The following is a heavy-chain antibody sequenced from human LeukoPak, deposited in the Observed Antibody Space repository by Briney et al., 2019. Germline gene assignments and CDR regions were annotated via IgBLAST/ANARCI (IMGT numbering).Heavy chain of an antibody. V-gene: IGHV3-30*18. J-gene: IGHJ4*02. CDR2: ISYGGSHK. D-gene: IGHD5-12*01. Sequence: GGSLRLSCAASGITFSNYGMHWVRQAPGKGLEWVAVISYGGSHKYYADSVKGRFTISRDTSKNTLYLQMNSLRAEDTAVCYCAKDGPGYSTYDLDYWGQGTLVIVPS. CDR3: AKDGPGYSTYDLDY. CDR1: GITFSNYG.